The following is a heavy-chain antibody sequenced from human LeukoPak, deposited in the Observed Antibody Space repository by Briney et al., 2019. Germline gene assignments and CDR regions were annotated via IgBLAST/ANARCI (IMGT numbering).Heavy chain of an antibody. CDR2: IYSADNT. Sequence: GGSLRLSCAASGFTASSNYMSWVRQAPGKGLEWVSIIYSADNTYYADSVKGRFIISRDNSKNTVYLQMNSLRAEDTAVYYCARDRAYGDYASWGQGTLVTVSS. CDR1: GFTASSNY. CDR3: ARDRAYGDYAS. V-gene: IGHV3-53*01. D-gene: IGHD4-17*01. J-gene: IGHJ5*02.